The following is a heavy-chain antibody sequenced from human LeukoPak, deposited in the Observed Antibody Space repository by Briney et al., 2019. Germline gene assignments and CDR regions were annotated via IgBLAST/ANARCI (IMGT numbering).Heavy chain of an antibody. D-gene: IGHD3-22*01. CDR1: GFTFSDYY. CDR3: ARATYYYDSSGYRP. Sequence: GGSLRLSCAASGFTFSDYYMSWIHQAPGKGLEWVSYISSSGSTIYYADSVKGRFTISRDNAKNSLYLQMNSLRAEDTAVYYCARATYYYDSSGYRPWGQGTLVTVSS. V-gene: IGHV3-11*01. J-gene: IGHJ5*02. CDR2: ISSSGSTI.